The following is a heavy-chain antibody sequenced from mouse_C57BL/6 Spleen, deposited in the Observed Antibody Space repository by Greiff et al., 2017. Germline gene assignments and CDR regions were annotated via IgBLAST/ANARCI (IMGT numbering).Heavy chain of an antibody. CDR3: ARVGGYYYAMDY. D-gene: IGHD2-2*01. J-gene: IGHJ4*01. Sequence: EVQLQQSGPGLVKPSQSLSLTCSVTGYSITSGYYWNWIRQFPGNKLEWMGYISYDGSNNYNPSLKNRISITRDTSKNQFFLKLNSVTTEDTATYYCARVGGYYYAMDYWGQGTSVTVSS. V-gene: IGHV3-6*01. CDR2: ISYDGSN. CDR1: GYSITSGYY.